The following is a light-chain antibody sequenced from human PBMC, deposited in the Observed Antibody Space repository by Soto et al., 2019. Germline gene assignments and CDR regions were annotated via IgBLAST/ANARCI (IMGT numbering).Light chain of an antibody. CDR2: GAS. Sequence: EIVMTQSPATLSVSPGERATLSCRASQSVSSNLGWYQQKPGQAPRLLIYGASTRATDIPGRFSGSGSGTEFTLTVSSLQSEDFAVYYCQQYNNWPYTFGQGTKLDIK. CDR1: QSVSSN. CDR3: QQYNNWPYT. J-gene: IGKJ2*01. V-gene: IGKV3-15*01.